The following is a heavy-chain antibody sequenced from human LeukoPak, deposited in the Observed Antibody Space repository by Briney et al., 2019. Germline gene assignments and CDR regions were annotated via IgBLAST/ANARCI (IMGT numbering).Heavy chain of an antibody. V-gene: IGHV4-30-2*01. CDR3: ATRNIVATQFDY. Sequence: SETLSLTCAVSGGSISSGGYSWRWIRQPPGKGLEWIGYIYHSGSTYYNLSLKSRVTISVDRSKNQFSLKLSSVTAADTAVYYCATRNIVATQFDYWGQGTLVTVPS. D-gene: IGHD5-12*01. J-gene: IGHJ4*02. CDR1: GGSISSGGYS. CDR2: IYHSGST.